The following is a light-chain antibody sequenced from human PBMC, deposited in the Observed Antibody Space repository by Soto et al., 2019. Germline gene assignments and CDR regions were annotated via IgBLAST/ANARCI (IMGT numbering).Light chain of an antibody. CDR3: CSYAGTTSYV. J-gene: IGLJ1*01. Sequence: QSALTQPASVSGSPGQSITISCTGISSDIGSHNLVSWYQQHPGKAPKLMIHEGSKRPSGVSNRFSASKSGNTASLTISGLQAEDDADYYCCSYAGTTSYVFGTGTKLTVL. V-gene: IGLV2-23*01. CDR2: EGS. CDR1: SSDIGSHNL.